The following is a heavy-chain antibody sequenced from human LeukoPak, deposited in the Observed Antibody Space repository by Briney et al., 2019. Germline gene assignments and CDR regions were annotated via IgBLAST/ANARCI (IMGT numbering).Heavy chain of an antibody. CDR2: INPDGAGT. CDR3: ARDRTSVTREGGY. CDR1: GYTLATYY. V-gene: IGHV1-46*01. J-gene: IGHJ4*02. D-gene: IGHD1-26*01. Sequence: ASVKVSCRASGYTLATYYIHWVRLAPGQGLEWMGVINPDGAGTIYAQKFQGRITMSSDTSTSTVYMELRSLTSEDTAVYYCARDRTSVTREGGYWGQGALATVSS.